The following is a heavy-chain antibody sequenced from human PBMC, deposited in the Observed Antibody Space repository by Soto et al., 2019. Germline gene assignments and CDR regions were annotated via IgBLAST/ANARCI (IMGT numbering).Heavy chain of an antibody. Sequence: GASVKVSCKASGGSFSTYAISWVRQAPGQGLEWMGGIIPIFGTPNYAQKFQGRVTITADRSTSTAYLELNSLRSEDTAVYYCAAPRTDGYKVPDPSTYYYYGLDVWGQGTTVTAP. CDR1: GGSFSTYA. CDR3: AAPRTDGYKVPDPSTYYYYGLDV. CDR2: IIPIFGTP. V-gene: IGHV1-69*06. D-gene: IGHD5-12*01. J-gene: IGHJ6*02.